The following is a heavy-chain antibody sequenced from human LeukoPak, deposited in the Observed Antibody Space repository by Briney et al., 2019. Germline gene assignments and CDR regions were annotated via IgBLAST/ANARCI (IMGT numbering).Heavy chain of an antibody. D-gene: IGHD3-9*01. J-gene: IGHJ4*02. CDR3: ARGTRRYFDWLLAGPEYDY. V-gene: IGHV4-34*01. Sequence: SETLSLTCAVYGGSFSGYYWSWIRQPPGKGLEWIGEINHSGSTNYNPSLKSRVTISVDTSKNQFSLKLSSVTAADTAVYYWARGTRRYFDWLLAGPEYDYWGQGTLVTVSS. CDR1: GGSFSGYY. CDR2: INHSGST.